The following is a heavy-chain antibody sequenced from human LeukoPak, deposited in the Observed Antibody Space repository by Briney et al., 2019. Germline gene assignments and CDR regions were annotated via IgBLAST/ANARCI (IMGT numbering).Heavy chain of an antibody. CDR2: IYHSGST. V-gene: IGHV4-39*07. J-gene: IGHJ3*02. CDR1: GGSISSSSYY. D-gene: IGHD2-21*01. CDR3: ARVWSDAFDI. Sequence: SETLSLTCTVSGGSISSSSYYWGWIRQPPVKGLEWIGSIYHSGSTYYNPSLKSRVTISVDTSKNQFSLKLSSVTAADTAVYYCARVWSDAFDIWGQGTMVTVSS.